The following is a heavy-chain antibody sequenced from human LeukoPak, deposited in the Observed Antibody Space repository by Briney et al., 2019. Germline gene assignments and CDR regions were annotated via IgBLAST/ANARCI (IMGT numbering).Heavy chain of an antibody. J-gene: IGHJ5*02. V-gene: IGHV1-2*02. Sequence: ASVKVSCKASGYTFTVYFMHWVRQAPGQRLEWIGWMNPNNGGTNSAQKFQGRVTMTRDTSISTAYMELNSLTSDDTAVYYCASGSGSSWLDPWGQGTLVTVSS. CDR2: MNPNNGGT. CDR1: GYTFTVYF. CDR3: ASGSGSSWLDP. D-gene: IGHD3-10*01.